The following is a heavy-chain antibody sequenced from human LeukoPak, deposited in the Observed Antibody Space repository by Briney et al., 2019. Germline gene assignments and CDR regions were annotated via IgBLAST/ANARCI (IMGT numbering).Heavy chain of an antibody. CDR1: GGSISSSSYY. CDR3: ARHRLVVPPNNWFDP. V-gene: IGHV4-39*01. D-gene: IGHD2-2*01. CDR2: IYYSGST. Sequence: SETLSLTCTVSGGSISSSSYYWGWVRQPPGKGLEWIGSIYYSGSTYYNPSLKSRVNISVETSKKQCSLKLSSVTAADTAVYYCARHRLVVPPNNWFDPWGQGTLVTVSS. J-gene: IGHJ5*02.